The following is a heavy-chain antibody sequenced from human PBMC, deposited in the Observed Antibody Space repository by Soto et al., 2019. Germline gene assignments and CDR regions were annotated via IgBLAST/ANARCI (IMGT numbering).Heavy chain of an antibody. CDR2: IYYSGST. CDR3: ARGDSTVSSVFDY. V-gene: IGHV4-59*12. CDR1: VGSISSYY. D-gene: IGHD4-17*01. Sequence: SETLSLTCTVSVGSISSYYWSWIRQPPGKGLEWIGYIYYSGSTSYNPSLKSRVTISADTSKTQFSLKLSSVTAADTAVYYCARGDSTVSSVFDYWGQGMLVTVSS. J-gene: IGHJ4*02.